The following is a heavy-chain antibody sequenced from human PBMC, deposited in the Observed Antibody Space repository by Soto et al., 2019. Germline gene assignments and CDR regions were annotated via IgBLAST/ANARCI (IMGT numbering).Heavy chain of an antibody. D-gene: IGHD3-9*01. V-gene: IGHV3-30-3*01. Sequence: GGSLRLSCAASGFTFSSYAMHWVRQAPGKGLEWVAVISYDGSNKYYADSVKGRFTISRDNSKNLLYLQMNSLRADDTAVYYCARVRYFDWLDNYYGMDVRGQGTTVTVSS. CDR1: GFTFSSYA. CDR3: ARVRYFDWLDNYYGMDV. CDR2: ISYDGSNK. J-gene: IGHJ6*02.